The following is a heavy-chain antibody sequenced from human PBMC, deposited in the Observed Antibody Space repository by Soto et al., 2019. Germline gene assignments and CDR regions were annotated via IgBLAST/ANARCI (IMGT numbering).Heavy chain of an antibody. J-gene: IGHJ5*02. CDR2: ISSGGGSA. Sequence: EVQLLESGGGLVQPGGSLRLSCEASGFTFSSSALSWVRQAPGKGLEWVSTISSGGGSAYYADSVKGRFTISRDSSQNTLHLQMNSLTVEDTAVYYCAEGGHSSAWRNWFDPWGQGTLVTVSS. V-gene: IGHV3-23*01. CDR3: AEGGHSSAWRNWFDP. CDR1: GFTFSSSA. D-gene: IGHD6-19*01.